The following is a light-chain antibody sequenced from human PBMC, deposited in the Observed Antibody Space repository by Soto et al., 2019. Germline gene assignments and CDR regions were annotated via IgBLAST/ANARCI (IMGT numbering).Light chain of an antibody. CDR2: KAS. CDR1: QSISSR. J-gene: IGKJ1*01. Sequence: DIQMTQSPSTLSASVGDRATITCRASQSISSRLAWYQQKPGKAPKLLIYKASSLESGVPSRFSGSGSGTKFTLTISSLQPDDFATYYCQQYNSYPWTFGQGTKVEI. V-gene: IGKV1-5*03. CDR3: QQYNSYPWT.